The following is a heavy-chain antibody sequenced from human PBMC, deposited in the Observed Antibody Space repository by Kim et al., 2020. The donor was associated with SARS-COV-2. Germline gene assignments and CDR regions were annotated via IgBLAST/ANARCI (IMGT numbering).Heavy chain of an antibody. V-gene: IGHV1-18*01. Sequence: ASVKVSCKASGYTFLDFGINWVRQAPGQEPEWMGWIGAYNGNTNYAQKLQDRVIMTTDTDTSTAYMELRSLRSDDTAVYFCARVSALESSGDYYSYMDVWGKGTTVTVS. CDR3: ARVSALESSGDYYSYMDV. J-gene: IGHJ6*03. CDR1: GYTFLDFG. CDR2: IGAYNGNT. D-gene: IGHD1-1*01.